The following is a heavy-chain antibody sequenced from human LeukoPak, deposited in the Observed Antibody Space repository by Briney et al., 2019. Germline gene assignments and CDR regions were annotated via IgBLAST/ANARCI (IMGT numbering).Heavy chain of an antibody. CDR1: GGPFSGCY. CDR2: INHSGST. D-gene: IGHD3-22*01. CDR3: ARGGVTNDSSGYYYRLDY. V-gene: IGHV4-34*01. Sequence: SETLSLTCAVYGGPFSGCYWSWIRQPPGKGLEWIGEINHSGSTNYNPSLKSRVTISVDTSKNQFSLKLSSVTAADTAVYYCARGGVTNDSSGYYYRLDYWGQGTLVTVSS. J-gene: IGHJ4*02.